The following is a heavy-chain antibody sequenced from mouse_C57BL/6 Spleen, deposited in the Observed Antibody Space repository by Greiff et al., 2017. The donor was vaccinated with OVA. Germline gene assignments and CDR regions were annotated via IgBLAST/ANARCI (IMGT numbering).Heavy chain of an antibody. CDR3: ARKEDDGYYGDY. Sequence: QVQLKQPGAELVKPGASVKLSCKASGYTFTSYWMQWVKQRPGQGLEWIGEIDPSDSYTNYNQKFKGKATLTVDTSSSTAYMQLSSLTSEDSAVYYCARKEDDGYYGDYWGQGTTLTVSS. CDR1: GYTFTSYW. J-gene: IGHJ2*01. CDR2: IDPSDSYT. V-gene: IGHV1-50*01. D-gene: IGHD2-3*01.